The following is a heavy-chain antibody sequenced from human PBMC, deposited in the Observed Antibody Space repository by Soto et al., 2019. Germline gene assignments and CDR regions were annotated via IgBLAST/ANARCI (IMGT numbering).Heavy chain of an antibody. Sequence: EVQLLESGGGLVQPGGSLRLSCAASGFTFSSYAMSWVRQAPEKGLEWVSAISGSGGTTYYADSVKGRFTFSRDNSKNTMYLQMNSLRAEDTAVYYCAKPANGWFSAFDIWGQGTMVTVSS. CDR2: ISGSGGTT. CDR1: GFTFSSYA. J-gene: IGHJ3*02. D-gene: IGHD6-19*01. CDR3: AKPANGWFSAFDI. V-gene: IGHV3-23*01.